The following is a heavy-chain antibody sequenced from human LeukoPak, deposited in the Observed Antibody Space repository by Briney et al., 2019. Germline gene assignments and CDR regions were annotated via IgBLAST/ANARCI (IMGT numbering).Heavy chain of an antibody. Sequence: GASVKVSCKASGYTFTGYYMHWVRQAPGQGLEWMGWINPNSGGTNYAQKFQGRVTMTRDTSISTAYMELSRLRSDDTAVYYCARGGSSSKSTISYYYYYMDVWGKGTTVTVSS. CDR1: GYTFTGYY. CDR2: INPNSGGT. V-gene: IGHV1-2*02. J-gene: IGHJ6*03. CDR3: ARGGSSSKSTISYYYYYMDV. D-gene: IGHD6-6*01.